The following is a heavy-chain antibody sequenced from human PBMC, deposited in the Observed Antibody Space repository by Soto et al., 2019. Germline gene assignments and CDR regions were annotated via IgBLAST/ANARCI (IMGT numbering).Heavy chain of an antibody. CDR3: ASGGTDYRYYFDY. Sequence: EVQLVESGGGLVKPGGSLRLSCAASGFTFSSYSMNWVRQAPGKGLEWVSSISSSSSYIYYADSVKGRFTISRDNAKNSLYLQMYSLRAEDTAVYYCASGGTDYRYYFDYWGQGTLVTVSS. D-gene: IGHD4-17*01. V-gene: IGHV3-21*01. CDR2: ISSSSSYI. CDR1: GFTFSSYS. J-gene: IGHJ4*02.